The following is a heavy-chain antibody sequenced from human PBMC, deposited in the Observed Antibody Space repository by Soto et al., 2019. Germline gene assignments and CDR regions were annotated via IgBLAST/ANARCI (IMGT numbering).Heavy chain of an antibody. CDR2: ISYDGSNK. CDR1: GFTFSSYG. J-gene: IGHJ6*02. V-gene: IGHV3-30*18. Sequence: GGSLRLSCAASGFTFSSYGMHWVRQAPGKGLEWVAVISYDGSNKYYADSVKGRFTISRDNSKNTLYLQMNSLRAEDTAVYYCAKVPGLGVQYFDWLPRDYYGMDVWGQGTTVTVSS. D-gene: IGHD3-9*01. CDR3: AKVPGLGVQYFDWLPRDYYGMDV.